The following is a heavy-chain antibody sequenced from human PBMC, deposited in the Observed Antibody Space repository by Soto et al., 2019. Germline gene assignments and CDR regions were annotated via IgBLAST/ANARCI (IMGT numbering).Heavy chain of an antibody. CDR2: FIPVYRTL. J-gene: IGHJ4*02. V-gene: IGHV1-69*13. D-gene: IGHD3-3*01. Sequence: SVKVSCKASGGSFGKSAINWLRQTPGQGLEWLGGFIPVYRTLNYAQKFQGRVTITADESTGTAYMTLSSLASDDTAVYYCATGVIWIGYFTVDSWGQGTRVTV. CDR3: ATGVIWIGYFTVDS. CDR1: GGSFGKSA.